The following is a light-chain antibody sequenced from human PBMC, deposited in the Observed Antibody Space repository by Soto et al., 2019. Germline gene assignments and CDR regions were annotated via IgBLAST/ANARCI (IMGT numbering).Light chain of an antibody. CDR3: QQGNSFPIT. J-gene: IGKJ5*01. CDR2: AAS. Sequence: AIRMTQSPSSFSASTGDRVTITCRASQGISSYLAWYQQKPGKAPKLLIYAASTLQSGVPSRFSGSGSGTDFTLTISSLQPEDSATYYCQQGNSFPITFGQGTRLEIK. V-gene: IGKV1-8*01. CDR1: QGISSY.